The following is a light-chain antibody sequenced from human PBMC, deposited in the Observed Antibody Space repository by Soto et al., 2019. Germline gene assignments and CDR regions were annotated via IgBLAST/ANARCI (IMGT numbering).Light chain of an antibody. Sequence: DIQMTQSPSSLSASVGDRVTITCLASQSINNYLSWYQQKPGKAPKSLIYAASTLQSGVPSRFSGSGSGTDFTLTISSLQPEDFATYYCQQSSSSLTFGQGTRLEIK. V-gene: IGKV1-39*01. CDR3: QQSSSSLT. CDR1: QSINNY. J-gene: IGKJ5*01. CDR2: AAS.